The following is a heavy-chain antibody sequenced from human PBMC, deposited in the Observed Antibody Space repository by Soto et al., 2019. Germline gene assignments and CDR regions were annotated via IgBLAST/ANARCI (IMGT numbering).Heavy chain of an antibody. CDR2: IYYGGTT. CDR1: GGSISSSGYY. CDR3: TRARAGVPAAMDYYYYYGMDV. J-gene: IGHJ6*02. D-gene: IGHD2-2*01. Sequence: SETLSLTCTVSGGSISSSGYYWGWIRQPPGKGLEWIGSIYYGGTTEYAASVKGRFTISRDDSKSIAYLQMNSLKTEDTAVYYCTRARAGVPAAMDYYYYYGMDVWGQGTTVTVSS. V-gene: IGHV4-39*07.